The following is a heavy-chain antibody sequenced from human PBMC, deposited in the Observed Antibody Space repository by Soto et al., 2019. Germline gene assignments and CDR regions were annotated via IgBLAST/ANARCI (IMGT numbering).Heavy chain of an antibody. Sequence: EVQLVESGGGLVQPGESLRLSCAASGFTFSGYNMNWIRQAPGKGLEWVSCIKRDSSGRWYADSVKGRFTVSRDNAKNSLPLQMNSLRDEDTAVYFCARDANWSSDYWGQGTLVAVSS. D-gene: IGHD1-1*01. V-gene: IGHV3-48*02. CDR2: IKRDSSGR. CDR1: GFTFSGYN. CDR3: ARDANWSSDY. J-gene: IGHJ4*02.